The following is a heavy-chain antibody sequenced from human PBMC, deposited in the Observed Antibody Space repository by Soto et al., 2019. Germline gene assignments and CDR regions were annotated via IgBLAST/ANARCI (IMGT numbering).Heavy chain of an antibody. Sequence: SETLDLTCTVSGDSIKNYFWSWVRQPPGKGLEWIGHFYHSGTTNYSPALKSRVTISIDQSKNQFSLRLNSVTAADTAVYFCARDPGYCTNGVCPIFDFWGQGIPVTVSS. J-gene: IGHJ4*02. CDR2: FYHSGTT. D-gene: IGHD2-8*01. CDR3: ARDPGYCTNGVCPIFDF. CDR1: GDSIKNYF. V-gene: IGHV4-59*01.